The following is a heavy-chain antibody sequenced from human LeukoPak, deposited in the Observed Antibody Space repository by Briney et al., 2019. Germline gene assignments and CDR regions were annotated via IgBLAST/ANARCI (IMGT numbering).Heavy chain of an antibody. CDR1: GYTFTSYA. CDR2: INAGNGNT. Sequence: ASVKVPCKASGYTFTSYAMHWVRQAPGQRLEWMGWINAGNGNTKYSQKFQGRVTITRDTSASTAYMELSSLRSEDTAVYYCARDGTGYDFWSGSQNWFDPWGQGTLVTVSS. CDR3: ARDGTGYDFWSGSQNWFDP. J-gene: IGHJ5*02. D-gene: IGHD3-3*01. V-gene: IGHV1-3*01.